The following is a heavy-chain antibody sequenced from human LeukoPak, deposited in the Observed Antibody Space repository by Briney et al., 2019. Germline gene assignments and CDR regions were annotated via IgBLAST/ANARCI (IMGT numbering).Heavy chain of an antibody. J-gene: IGHJ4*02. Sequence: ASVKVSCKASGYSFTTYDITWVRQAPGQGLEWVGWISGYNGHTNYAQQLQGRVTMTTDTSTSTAYMELTSLRSDDTAVYYCARGGWHYFDYWGQGTLVTVSS. D-gene: IGHD3-16*01. CDR3: ARGGWHYFDY. CDR1: GYSFTTYD. CDR2: ISGYNGHT. V-gene: IGHV1-18*01.